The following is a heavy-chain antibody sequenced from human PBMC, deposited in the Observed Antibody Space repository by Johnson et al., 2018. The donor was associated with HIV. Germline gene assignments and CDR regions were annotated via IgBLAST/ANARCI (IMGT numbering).Heavy chain of an antibody. CDR3: VRPAAAGRDDAFDI. CDR2: ISYDGSNK. CDR1: GFTFSSYA. V-gene: IGHV3-30*04. J-gene: IGHJ3*02. D-gene: IGHD6-13*01. Sequence: VQLVESGGGVVQPGRSLRLSCAASGFTFSSYAMHWVRQAPGKGLEWVAVISYDGSNKYYADSVKGRFTISRDNSKNTLYLQMNSLRAEDTAVYYCVRPAAAGRDDAFDIWGQGTMGTVSS.